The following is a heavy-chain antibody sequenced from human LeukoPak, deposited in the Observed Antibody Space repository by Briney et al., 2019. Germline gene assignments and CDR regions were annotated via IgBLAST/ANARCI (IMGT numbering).Heavy chain of an antibody. CDR3: ARERYIVATIWHYYYMDV. D-gene: IGHD5-12*01. Sequence: GASVKVSCKASGYTFTGYYMHWVRQAPGQGLEWMGWINPNSGGTNYAQKFQGRVTMTRDTSISTAYMELSRLRSDDTAVYYCARERYIVATIWHYYYMDVWGKGTTVTVSS. CDR2: INPNSGGT. CDR1: GYTFTGYY. J-gene: IGHJ6*03. V-gene: IGHV1-2*02.